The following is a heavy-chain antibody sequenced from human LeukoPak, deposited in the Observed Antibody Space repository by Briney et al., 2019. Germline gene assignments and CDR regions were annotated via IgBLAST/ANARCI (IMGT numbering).Heavy chain of an antibody. CDR2: INPSGGST. CDR1: GYTFTSYY. Sequence: ASVKVSCKASGYTFTSYYMHWVRQAPGQGLEWMGIINPSGGSTSYAQKFQGRVTMTRDTSTSTVYMELSSLRSEDTAVYYCAXEGTYYGPKGWFDPWGQGTLVTVSS. V-gene: IGHV1-46*01. J-gene: IGHJ5*02. D-gene: IGHD3-3*01. CDR3: AXEGTYYGPKGWFDP.